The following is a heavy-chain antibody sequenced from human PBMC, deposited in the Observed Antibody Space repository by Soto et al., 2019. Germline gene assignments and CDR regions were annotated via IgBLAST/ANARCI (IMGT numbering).Heavy chain of an antibody. CDR1: GFTFSSYP. V-gene: IGHV3-23*01. D-gene: IGHD3-3*01. CDR3: AKEFVEWLLGGYFDY. CDR2: ISGSGGTT. Sequence: EVQLLESGGGLIQPGGSLTLSCVASGFTFSSYPMSWVRQAPGKGLEWVSSISGSGGTTYHADAVKGRFTVSRDNSKNRLFLQMNSLRAEDTAVYYCAKEFVEWLLGGYFDYWGQGTLVTVSS. J-gene: IGHJ4*02.